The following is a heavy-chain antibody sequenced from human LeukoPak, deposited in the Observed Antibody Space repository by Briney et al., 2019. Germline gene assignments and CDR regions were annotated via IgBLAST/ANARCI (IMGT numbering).Heavy chain of an antibody. D-gene: IGHD2-15*01. V-gene: IGHV1-69*13. J-gene: IGHJ6*04. CDR2: IIPIFGTA. CDR3: ARADCSGGSCYRYYYYGMDV. Sequence: SVKVSCKASLGTLSRYAISWVGQAPGHGLEWMGGIIPIFGTANYAQKFHGRVTITADESTSTAYMELSSLRSEDTAVYYCARADCSGGSCYRYYYYGMDVWGKGTTVTVSS. CDR1: LGTLSRYA.